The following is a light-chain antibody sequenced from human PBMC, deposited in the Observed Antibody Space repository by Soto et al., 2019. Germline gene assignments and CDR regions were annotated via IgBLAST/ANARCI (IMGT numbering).Light chain of an antibody. CDR2: GAY. V-gene: IGKV3-20*01. Sequence: ELVLTQSPGTMSLSPGERATPAGGASQSVSNNYLAWYQQKAGQAPRLIIYGAYNRATGIPDRFSGSGSGTDFILTISRLEPEDFAVYYWQQYGSSGTFGQGTKVDI. CDR3: QQYGSSGT. J-gene: IGKJ1*01. CDR1: QSVSNNY.